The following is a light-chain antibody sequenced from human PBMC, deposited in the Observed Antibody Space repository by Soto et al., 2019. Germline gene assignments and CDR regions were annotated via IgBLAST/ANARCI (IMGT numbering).Light chain of an antibody. CDR1: QSIRSW. CDR3: QQSHSIPPT. V-gene: IGKV1-5*03. CDR2: KAS. J-gene: IGKJ1*01. Sequence: DIQMTQSPSTLPASVGDRVTVTCRASQSIRSWLAWYQEKPGKAPKLLIYKASLLETGVPSRFSGSGSGTEFTLTISSLQTDDFGTYHCQQSHSIPPTFAQGTKVEI.